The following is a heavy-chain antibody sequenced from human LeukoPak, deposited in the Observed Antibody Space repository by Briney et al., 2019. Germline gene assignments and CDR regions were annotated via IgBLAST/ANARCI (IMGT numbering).Heavy chain of an antibody. J-gene: IGHJ4*02. Sequence: GGSLRLSCAASGFTFDDYGMSWVRHAPGKGLEWVSHINWNGGSTGYADSVKGRFTISRDNAKNSLYLQMNSLRAEDTALYYCATYFYGSGSSHFDYWGQGTLVTVSS. V-gene: IGHV3-20*04. CDR2: INWNGGST. CDR3: ATYFYGSGSSHFDY. D-gene: IGHD3-10*01. CDR1: GFTFDDYG.